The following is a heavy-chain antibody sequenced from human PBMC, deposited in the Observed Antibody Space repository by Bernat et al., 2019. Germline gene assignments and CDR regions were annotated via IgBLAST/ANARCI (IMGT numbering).Heavy chain of an antibody. V-gene: IGHV3-74*01. Sequence: EVQLVESGGDLVQPWGSLRLSCSASGFTFSPYWMHWFRQAPGMGLVWVSRIESDGISTTYADSVKGRFTISRDNAKNTLYLQMNSLRAEDTAVYYCARESVAGPDYWGQGTLVTVSS. CDR1: GFTFSPYW. D-gene: IGHD6-19*01. J-gene: IGHJ4*02. CDR3: ARESVAGPDY. CDR2: IESDGIST.